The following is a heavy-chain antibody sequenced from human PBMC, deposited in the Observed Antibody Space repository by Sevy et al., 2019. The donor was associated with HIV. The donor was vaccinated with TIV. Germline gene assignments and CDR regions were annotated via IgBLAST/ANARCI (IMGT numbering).Heavy chain of an antibody. CDR3: ARGRRNWGLGGLDV. CDR2: IKEDGNEQ. Sequence: GGSLRLSCAASGFTFSDSWMTWVRQAPGKGLEWVANIKEDGNEQYYVDSVKGRFTISRDKAKMSLYLEISSLRVEDTAIYYCARGRRNWGLGGLDVWGQGTTVTVSS. D-gene: IGHD3-16*01. J-gene: IGHJ6*02. CDR1: GFTFSDSW. V-gene: IGHV3-7*01.